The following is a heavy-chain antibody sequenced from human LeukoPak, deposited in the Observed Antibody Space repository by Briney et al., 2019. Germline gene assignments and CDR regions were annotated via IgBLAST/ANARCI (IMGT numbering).Heavy chain of an antibody. CDR1: GYSISSGYY. Sequence: KPSETLSLTCTVSGYSISSGYYWGCIRQPPGKGLEWIGSIYHSGSTYYNPSLKSRVTISVDTSKNQFSLKLSSVTAADTAVYYCAREISGSADYWGQGTLVTVSS. D-gene: IGHD1-26*01. CDR2: IYHSGST. CDR3: AREISGSADY. J-gene: IGHJ4*02. V-gene: IGHV4-38-2*02.